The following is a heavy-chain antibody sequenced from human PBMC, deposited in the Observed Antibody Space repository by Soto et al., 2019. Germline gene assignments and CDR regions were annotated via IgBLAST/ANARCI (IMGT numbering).Heavy chain of an antibody. CDR2: MNPNSGNT. J-gene: IGHJ4*02. CDR3: ARERRDGYDN. Sequence: QVQLVQSGAEVKKPGASVKVSCKASGYTFTSYDINWVRQATGQGLEGMGWMNPNSGNTAYAQKFQGRVTMTSNTAISTAYMELSSLRSAYTAVYYCARERRDGYDNWGQGTLVNVSS. CDR1: GYTFTSYD. D-gene: IGHD5-12*01. V-gene: IGHV1-8*01.